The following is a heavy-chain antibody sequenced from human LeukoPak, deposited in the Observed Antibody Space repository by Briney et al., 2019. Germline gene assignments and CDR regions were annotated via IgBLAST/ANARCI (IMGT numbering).Heavy chain of an antibody. CDR1: GGSFSGYY. V-gene: IGHV4-34*01. Sequence: SETLSLTCAVYGGSFSGYYWSWIRQPPGKGLEWIGEINHSGSTNYNPSLKSRVTISVDTSKNQFSLKLSSMTAADTAVYYCARGEFATIFGVVIENYYYGMDVWGQGTTVTVSS. J-gene: IGHJ6*02. CDR3: ARGEFATIFGVVIENYYYGMDV. CDR2: INHSGST. D-gene: IGHD3-3*01.